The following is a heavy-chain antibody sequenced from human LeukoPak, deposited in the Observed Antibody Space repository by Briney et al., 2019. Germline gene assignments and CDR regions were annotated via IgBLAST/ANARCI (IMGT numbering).Heavy chain of an antibody. Sequence: QPGGSLRLSCAASGFSFSDYWMSWVRQAPGRGLEWVGNINQDGSQNSSVDSVKGRFTISRDNAKNSLYLQMNSLGAEDTALYYCAREVTASSSDILGQGTMVTVSS. D-gene: IGHD2-21*02. CDR3: AREVTASSSDI. CDR1: GFSFSDYW. J-gene: IGHJ3*02. CDR2: INQDGSQN. V-gene: IGHV3-7*01.